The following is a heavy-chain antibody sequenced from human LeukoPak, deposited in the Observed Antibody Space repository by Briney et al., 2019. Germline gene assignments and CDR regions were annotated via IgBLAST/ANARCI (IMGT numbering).Heavy chain of an antibody. CDR1: GFTFSSYA. V-gene: IGHV3-23*01. CDR3: AKDSDYQSVLRFLEWLPPAGY. D-gene: IGHD3-3*01. Sequence: GGSLRLSCAASGFTFSSYAMSWVRQAPGKGLEWVSAISGSGGSTYYADSVKGRFTISRDNSKNTLYLQMNSLRAEDTAVYYCAKDSDYQSVLRFLEWLPPAGYWGQGTLVTVSS. CDR2: ISGSGGST. J-gene: IGHJ4*02.